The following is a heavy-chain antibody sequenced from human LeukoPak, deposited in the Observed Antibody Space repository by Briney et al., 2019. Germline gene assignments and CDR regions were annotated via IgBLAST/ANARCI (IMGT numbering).Heavy chain of an antibody. CDR3: VAHIVVVTAIDYDAFDI. J-gene: IGHJ3*02. CDR2: IYHSGST. Sequence: SETLSLTCTVSGGSIRSSYYYWGWIRQPPGKGLEWIGSIYHSGSTYYNPSLKSRVTISVDTSKNQFSLKLSSVTAADTAVYYCVAHIVVVTAIDYDAFDIWGQGTMVTVSS. D-gene: IGHD2-21*02. V-gene: IGHV4-39*07. CDR1: GGSIRSSYYY.